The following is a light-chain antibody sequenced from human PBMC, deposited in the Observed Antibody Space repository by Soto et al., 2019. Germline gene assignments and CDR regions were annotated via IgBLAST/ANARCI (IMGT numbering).Light chain of an antibody. J-gene: IGKJ5*01. Sequence: DIHMSRSHSSLSASVGNMIPITCQASQDITKYLNWYQQKPGKAPRLLLYDASSLETGVPSRLSGSGSGTDFTLTISSLQPEDIATYYCQHYDHLTITFGQGTRLEI. CDR2: DAS. V-gene: IGKV1-33*01. CDR3: QHYDHLTIT. CDR1: QDITKY.